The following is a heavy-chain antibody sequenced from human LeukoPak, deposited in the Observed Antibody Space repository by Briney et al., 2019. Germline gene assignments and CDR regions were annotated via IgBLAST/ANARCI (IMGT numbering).Heavy chain of an antibody. CDR3: ARVVPGDNWFDP. CDR2: INHSGST. V-gene: IGHV4-34*01. J-gene: IGHJ5*02. Sequence: NPSETLSLTCAVYGGSFSGYYWSWIRQPPGKGLEWIGEINHSGSTNYNPSLKSRVTISVDTSKNQFSLKLSSVTAADTAVYYCARVVPGDNWFDPWGQGTLVTVSS. CDR1: GGSFSGYY. D-gene: IGHD3-10*02.